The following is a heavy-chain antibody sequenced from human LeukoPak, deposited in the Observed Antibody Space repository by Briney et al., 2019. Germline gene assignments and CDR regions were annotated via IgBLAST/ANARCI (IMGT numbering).Heavy chain of an antibody. Sequence: PSETLSLTCAVYGGSFSGSYWAWIRQPPGKGLEWIGEIIHSGSPNYNPSLKSRVTISVDTSKNQFSLKLSSVTAADTAVYYCARAAGVPAARRYFDYWGQGTLVTVSS. D-gene: IGHD2-2*01. CDR3: ARAAGVPAARRYFDY. V-gene: IGHV4-34*12. CDR2: IIHSGSP. CDR1: GGSFSGSY. J-gene: IGHJ4*02.